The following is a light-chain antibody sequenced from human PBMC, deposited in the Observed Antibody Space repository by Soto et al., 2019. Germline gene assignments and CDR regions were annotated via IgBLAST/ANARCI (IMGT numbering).Light chain of an antibody. CDR1: HNIERW. Sequence: QMTQSPSTLSASVGDRVTITCRASHNIERWMAWYQQKPGKAPSLLIFDASTLHSGVPSRFSGSGSGTEFTLTISSLQPDDFATYYCQQFAVSRTFGKGTKVDIK. CDR2: DAS. V-gene: IGKV1-5*01. CDR3: QQFAVSRT. J-gene: IGKJ1*01.